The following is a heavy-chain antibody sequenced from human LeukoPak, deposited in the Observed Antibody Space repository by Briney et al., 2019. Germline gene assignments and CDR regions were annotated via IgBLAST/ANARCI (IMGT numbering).Heavy chain of an antibody. CDR2: IIPIFGTA. D-gene: IGHD5-24*01. Sequence: SVKVSRKASGGTFSSYAISWVRQAPGQGLEWMGGIIPIFGTANYAQKFQGRVTITTDESTSTAYMELSSLRSEDTAVYYCAGGEMATSTHVSLDYWGQGTLVTVSS. CDR1: GGTFSSYA. V-gene: IGHV1-69*05. J-gene: IGHJ4*02. CDR3: AGGEMATSTHVSLDY.